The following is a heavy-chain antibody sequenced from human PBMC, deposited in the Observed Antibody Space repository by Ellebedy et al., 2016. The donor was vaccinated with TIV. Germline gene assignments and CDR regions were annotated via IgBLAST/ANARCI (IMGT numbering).Heavy chain of an antibody. CDR2: INPSGGYT. CDR3: ARVDTSMITDY. CDR1: GYTFTSYY. V-gene: IGHV1-46*01. Sequence: AASVKVSCKASGYTFTSYYMYWVRQAPGQGLEWMGTINPSGGYTTYAQKTQGRVTMTRDTSRSTVYMELNSLRSEDTAVYYRARVDTSMITDYWGQGTLVTVSS. J-gene: IGHJ4*02. D-gene: IGHD5-18*01.